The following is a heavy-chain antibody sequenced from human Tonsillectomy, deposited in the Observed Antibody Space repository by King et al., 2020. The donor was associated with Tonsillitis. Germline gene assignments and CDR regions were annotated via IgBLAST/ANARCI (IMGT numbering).Heavy chain of an antibody. CDR3: AKLAYCSRGSCYDFDY. CDR2: ISYDGSNK. D-gene: IGHD2-15*01. CDR1: GFTFSSYG. V-gene: IGHV3-30*18. Sequence: HVQLVESGGGVVQPGRSLRLSCAASGFTFSSYGMHWVRQAPGKGLEWVAVISYDGSNKYYADSVKGRFTISRDNSKNTLYLQMNSLRAEDTAVYYCAKLAYCSRGSCYDFDYWGQGTLVTVSS. J-gene: IGHJ4*02.